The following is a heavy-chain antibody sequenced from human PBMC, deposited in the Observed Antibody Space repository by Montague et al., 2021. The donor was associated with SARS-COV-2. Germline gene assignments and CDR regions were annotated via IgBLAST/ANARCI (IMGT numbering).Heavy chain of an antibody. J-gene: IGHJ6*02. CDR3: ARGKDYYDSSGYYLPLNGMDV. Sequence: SLRLSCAASGFTVSSNYMSWVRQAPGKGLEWVSVIYSGGSTYYAXSVKGRFTISRHNSKNTLYLQMNSLRAEDTAVYYCARGKDYYDSSGYYLPLNGMDVWGQGTTVTVSS. CDR1: GFTVSSNY. CDR2: IYSGGST. D-gene: IGHD3-22*01. V-gene: IGHV3-53*04.